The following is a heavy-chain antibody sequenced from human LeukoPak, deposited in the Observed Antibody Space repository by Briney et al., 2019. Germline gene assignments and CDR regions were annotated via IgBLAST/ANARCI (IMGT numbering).Heavy chain of an antibody. J-gene: IGHJ5*01. V-gene: IGHV4-39*07. CDR1: GGSISRSSDY. CDR3: TRDSQLEWFYS. Sequence: PSEILSLTCSVSGGSISRSSDYWGWIRQSPGEGLEWIGTIYYDGSTYYNPSLKSRVTISMDTSKNQFSLNLSSVTAADTAVYYCTRDSQLEWFYSWGQGTLVTVSS. CDR2: IYYDGST. D-gene: IGHD3-10*01.